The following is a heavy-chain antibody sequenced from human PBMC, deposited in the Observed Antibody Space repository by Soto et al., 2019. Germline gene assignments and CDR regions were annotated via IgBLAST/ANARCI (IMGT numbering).Heavy chain of an antibody. D-gene: IGHD1-26*01. CDR3: ARDWWEPNYFDY. CDR2: ISANNGNT. V-gene: IGHV1-18*04. J-gene: IGHJ4*02. CDR1: GYTFTSYG. Sequence: GASVKVSCKASGYTFTSYGISWVRQAPGQGLEWMGWISANNGNTNYAQKLQGRVTMTTDTSTSTVYMELRSLRSDDTAVYYCARDWWEPNYFDYWGQGTLVTVSS.